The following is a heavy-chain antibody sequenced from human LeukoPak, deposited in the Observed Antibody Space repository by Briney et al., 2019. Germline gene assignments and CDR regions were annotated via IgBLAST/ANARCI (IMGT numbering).Heavy chain of an antibody. J-gene: IGHJ4*02. Sequence: PGGSLRLSCAASGFTFSSYSMNWVRQAPGKGLEWVSSISSSSSYIYYADSVKGRFTISRDNAKNSLYLQMNSLRAEDTAVYYCARAIQRGIAVAGTIDYWGQGTLVTVSS. CDR2: ISSSSSYI. V-gene: IGHV3-21*01. D-gene: IGHD6-19*01. CDR1: GFTFSSYS. CDR3: ARAIQRGIAVAGTIDY.